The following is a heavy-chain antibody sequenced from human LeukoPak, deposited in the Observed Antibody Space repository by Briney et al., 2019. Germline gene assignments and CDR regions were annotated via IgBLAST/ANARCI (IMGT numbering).Heavy chain of an antibody. D-gene: IGHD3-10*01. Sequence: GGSLRLSCAPSGFTFSSYSMNWVRQAPGKGLEWVSSISSSSSYIYYADSVKGRFTISRDNAKNSLYLQMNSLRAEDTAVYYCASMVRGVITTYYFDYWGQGTLVTVSS. CDR3: ASMVRGVITTYYFDY. J-gene: IGHJ4*02. CDR1: GFTFSSYS. V-gene: IGHV3-21*01. CDR2: ISSSSSYI.